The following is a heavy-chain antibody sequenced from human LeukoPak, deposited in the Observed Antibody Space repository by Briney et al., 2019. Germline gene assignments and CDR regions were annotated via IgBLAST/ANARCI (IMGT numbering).Heavy chain of an antibody. CDR3: ARRCYYVPFDI. CDR2: MSYSGST. J-gene: IGHJ3*02. D-gene: IGHD3-10*02. CDR1: GASISSSNYY. Sequence: PSETLSLTCTVSGASISSSNYYWAWIRQPPGKGLEWIGNMSYSGSTYYNPSLKSRVTISVDTSKNQFSLKLSSVTAADTAVYYCARRCYYVPFDIWGQGTMVTVSS. V-gene: IGHV4-39*01.